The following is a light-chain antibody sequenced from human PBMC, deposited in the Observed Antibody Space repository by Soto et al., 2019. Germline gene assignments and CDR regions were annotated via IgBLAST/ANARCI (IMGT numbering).Light chain of an antibody. CDR1: SSNIGSYT. CDR2: TNN. Sequence: QSVLTQPPSVSGTPAQRVTISCSGSSSNIGSYTVNWYQQLPGTAPRLLIYTNNQRPSGVPDRFSGSKSGTSASLAISGLQSEDEADYYSGTWDDSLNGYVFGTGTKLTVL. CDR3: GTWDDSLNGYV. V-gene: IGLV1-44*01. J-gene: IGLJ1*01.